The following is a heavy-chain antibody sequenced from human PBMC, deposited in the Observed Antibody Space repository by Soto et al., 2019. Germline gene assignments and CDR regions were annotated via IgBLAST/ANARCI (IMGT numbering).Heavy chain of an antibody. Sequence: QVQVVESGGDAVQPGRSLRLSCAASGFTFSNYGMHWVRQAPGKGLEWVAVISNDGSKQYYGDSVKGRFTISRDNSKSTVYLQMNSLRAEDTAVYFCAKSTLYCTNGVCFVLGYWGQGTLVTVSS. D-gene: IGHD2-8*01. V-gene: IGHV3-30*18. CDR1: GFTFSNYG. CDR2: ISNDGSKQ. J-gene: IGHJ4*02. CDR3: AKSTLYCTNGVCFVLGY.